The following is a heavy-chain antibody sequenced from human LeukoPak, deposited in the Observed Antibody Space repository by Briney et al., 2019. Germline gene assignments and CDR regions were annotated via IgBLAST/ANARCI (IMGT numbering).Heavy chain of an antibody. CDR1: GGSISSYY. D-gene: IGHD6-13*01. J-gene: IGHJ4*02. Sequence: PSETLSLTCTVSGGSISSYYWSWIRQPPGKGLEWIGYIYYSGSTNYNPSLKSRVTISVDTSKNQFSLKLSSVTAADTAVYYCARERIAAAGTDRPEYNFDYWGQGTLVTVSS. V-gene: IGHV4-59*01. CDR3: ARERIAAAGTDRPEYNFDY. CDR2: IYYSGST.